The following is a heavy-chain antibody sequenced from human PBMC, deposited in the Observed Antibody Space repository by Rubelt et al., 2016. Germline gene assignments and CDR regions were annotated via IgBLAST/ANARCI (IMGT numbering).Heavy chain of an antibody. J-gene: IGHJ4*02. D-gene: IGHD5-18*01. CDR3: ANARIQLWLQGY. Sequence: GGSTYYADSVKCRFTISRDNSKNTLYLQMNSLRAEDTAVYYCANARIQLWLQGYWGQGTLVTVSS. CDR2: GGST. V-gene: IGHV3-23*01.